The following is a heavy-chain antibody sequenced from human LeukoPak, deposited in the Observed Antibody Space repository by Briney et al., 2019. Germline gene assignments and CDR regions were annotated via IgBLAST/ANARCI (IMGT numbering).Heavy chain of an antibody. D-gene: IGHD3-16*01. CDR1: GGSISSYY. CDR3: ARHEAQRGLGYYYYGMDV. Sequence: SETLSLTCTVSGGSISSYYWSWIRQPPGKGLEWIGYIYYSGSTNYNPSLKSRVTISVDTSKNQFSLKLSSVTAADTAVYYCARHEAQRGLGYYYYGMDVWGQGTTVTVSS. CDR2: IYYSGST. V-gene: IGHV4-59*08. J-gene: IGHJ6*02.